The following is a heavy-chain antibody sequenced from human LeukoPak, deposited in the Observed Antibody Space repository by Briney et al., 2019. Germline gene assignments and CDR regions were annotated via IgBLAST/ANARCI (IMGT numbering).Heavy chain of an antibody. V-gene: IGHV4-34*01. J-gene: IGHJ5*02. CDR3: ARGHCSSTSCYEP. D-gene: IGHD2-2*01. CDR1: GGSFSGYY. CDR2: INHSGST. Sequence: ETLSLTCAVYGGSFSGYYWSWIRQPPGKGLEWIGEINHSGSTNYNPSLKSRVTISVDTSKNQFSLKLSSVTAADTAVYYCARGHCSSTSCYEPWGQGALVTVSS.